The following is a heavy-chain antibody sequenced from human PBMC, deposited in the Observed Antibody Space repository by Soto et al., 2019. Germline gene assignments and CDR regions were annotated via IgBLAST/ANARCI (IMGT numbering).Heavy chain of an antibody. CDR3: ARAGSSGGGYYYYGMDV. J-gene: IGHJ6*02. V-gene: IGHV4-61*08. Sequence: ASETLSLTCTVSGGSISSGGYYWSWIRQHPGKGQKRIGYIYYSGSTNYNPSPKSRVTISVDTSKNQFSLKLSSVTAADTAVYYCARAGSSGGGYYYYGMDVWGQGTTVTVSS. CDR2: IYYSGST. CDR1: GGSISSGGYY. D-gene: IGHD6-19*01.